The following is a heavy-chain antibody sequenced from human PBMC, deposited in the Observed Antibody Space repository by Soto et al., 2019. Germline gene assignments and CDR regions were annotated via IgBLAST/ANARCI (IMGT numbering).Heavy chain of an antibody. V-gene: IGHV1-18*01. CDR1: GYTFTSYG. D-gene: IGHD3-10*01. J-gene: IGHJ4*02. CDR2: ISAYNGNT. CDR3: ASTWFGDSSSGFDY. Sequence: ASVKVSCKASGYTFTSYGISWVRQAPGQGLEWMGWISAYNGNTNYAQKLQGRVTMTTDTSTSTAYMELSSLRSEDTAVYYCASTWFGDSSSGFDYWGQGTLVTVSS.